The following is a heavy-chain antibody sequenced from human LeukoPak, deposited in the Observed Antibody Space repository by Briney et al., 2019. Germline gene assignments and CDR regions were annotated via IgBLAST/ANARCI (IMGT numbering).Heavy chain of an antibody. V-gene: IGHV4-59*01. Sequence: TSETLSLTCTVSGGSISSYYWNWIRQPPGKGLEWIGWIYSSGNTNYNPSLKSRVTISVDTSKNQFSLKLKSVTAADTAVYYCVREQNLDVRAFAIWGQGTMVSVSS. J-gene: IGHJ3*02. CDR1: GGSISSYY. D-gene: IGHD1-1*01. CDR3: VREQNLDVRAFAI. CDR2: IYSSGNT.